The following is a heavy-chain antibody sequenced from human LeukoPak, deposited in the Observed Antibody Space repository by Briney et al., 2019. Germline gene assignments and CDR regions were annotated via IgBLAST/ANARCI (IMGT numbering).Heavy chain of an antibody. CDR2: ISSGSSYI. CDR3: ARRYSSAWASDY. J-gene: IGHJ4*02. CDR1: GFTFSTYR. Sequence: GGSLRLSCAASGFTFSTYRFNWVRQAPGKGLEWVSSISSGSSYIYYADSVKGRFTISRDNANNSLYLQMNSLRAEDTAVYYCARRYSSAWASDYWGQGTLVTVSS. V-gene: IGHV3-21*01. D-gene: IGHD6-19*01.